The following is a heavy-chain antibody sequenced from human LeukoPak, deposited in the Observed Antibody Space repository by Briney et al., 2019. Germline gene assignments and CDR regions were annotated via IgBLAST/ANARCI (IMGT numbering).Heavy chain of an antibody. V-gene: IGHV1-46*01. CDR3: ARSSGKIYCSSTSCPLSY. D-gene: IGHD2-2*01. J-gene: IGHJ4*02. Sequence: ASVKVSCKASGYTFTSYYMHWVRQAPGQGLEWMGIINPSGGSTSYAQKFQGRVTMTRDTSTSTVYMELSSLRSEDTAVYYCARSSGKIYCSSTSCPLSYWGQGTLVTVSS. CDR1: GYTFTSYY. CDR2: INPSGGST.